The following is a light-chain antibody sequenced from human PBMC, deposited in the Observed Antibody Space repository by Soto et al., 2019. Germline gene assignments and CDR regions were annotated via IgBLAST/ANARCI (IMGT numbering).Light chain of an antibody. CDR2: HAC. CDR1: QSISNW. CDR3: QQYDNLPPRIT. V-gene: IGKV1-5*01. J-gene: IGKJ5*01. Sequence: DIQTTQSPSTLSASVGDRVTITCRASQSISNWLAWYQQKPGTAPKLLIYHACTLESGVPSRFSGSGSGTEFTLTISSLQPEDIATYYCQQYDNLPPRITFGQGTRLEIK.